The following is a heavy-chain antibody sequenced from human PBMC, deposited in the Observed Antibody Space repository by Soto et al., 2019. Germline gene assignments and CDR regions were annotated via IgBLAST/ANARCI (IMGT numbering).Heavy chain of an antibody. CDR1: GFNFGDYA. CDR3: TRGPRPSSIGTGAL. Sequence: PGGSLRLSCAASGFNFGDYAMHWVRQGPGKGLEWVSGLNWNSVTAGYADSVKGRFSISRDNAKNTLFLQMRNLRGEDTAVYYCTRGPRPSSIGTGALWGRGALVTVS. D-gene: IGHD3-10*01. V-gene: IGHV3-9*01. CDR2: LNWNSVTA. J-gene: IGHJ4*02.